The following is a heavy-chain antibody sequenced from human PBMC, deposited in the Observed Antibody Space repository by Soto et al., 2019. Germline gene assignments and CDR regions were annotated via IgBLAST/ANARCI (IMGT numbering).Heavy chain of an antibody. V-gene: IGHV4-4*07. J-gene: IGHJ4*02. CDR2: IYTSGST. CDR1: GGSISSYY. D-gene: IGHD3-22*01. Sequence: PSETLSLTSTVSGGSISSYYWSWIRQPAGKGLEWIGRIYTSGSTNYNPSLKSRVTMSVDTSKNQFSLKLSSVTAADTAVYYCARGMEYYDSSGFDYWGQGTLVTVSS. CDR3: ARGMEYYDSSGFDY.